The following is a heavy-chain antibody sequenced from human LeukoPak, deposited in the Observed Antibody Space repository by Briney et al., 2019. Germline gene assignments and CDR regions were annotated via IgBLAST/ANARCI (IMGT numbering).Heavy chain of an antibody. J-gene: IGHJ4*02. CDR2: INRDGSST. V-gene: IGHV3-74*01. CDR3: ARELAVRAGDYFDN. Sequence: GGTLRLSCAASGFTFSSYWVHWVRQAPGKGLVWVARINRDGSSTRYADSVKGRFTISRDNAKNTLYPQMNSLRAEDMAVYSCARELAVRAGDYFDNWGQGTLVTVSS. CDR1: GFTFSSYW. D-gene: IGHD2-2*01.